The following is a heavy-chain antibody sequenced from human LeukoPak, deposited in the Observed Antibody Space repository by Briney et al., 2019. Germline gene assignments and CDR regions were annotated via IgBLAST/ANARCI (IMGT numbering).Heavy chain of an antibody. CDR3: ARSWLAVAGPEY. Sequence: TGGSLRLSCAASGFTFSNYVMSWVRQAPGKGLEWVSGTSGSGGSINYADSVKGRFTISRDSSKNTLNLQMNSLRAEDTAVYYCARSWLAVAGPEYWGQGTLVTVSS. CDR1: GFTFSNYV. CDR2: TSGSGGSI. V-gene: IGHV3-23*01. J-gene: IGHJ4*02. D-gene: IGHD6-19*01.